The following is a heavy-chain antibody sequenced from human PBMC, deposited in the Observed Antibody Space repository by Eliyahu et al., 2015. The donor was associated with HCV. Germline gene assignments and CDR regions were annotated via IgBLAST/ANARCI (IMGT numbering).Heavy chain of an antibody. J-gene: IGHJ5*02. CDR2: ISNDGGIQ. CDR3: VREGRVTGDYAAWLDP. V-gene: IGHV3-30*03. Sequence: QVQLVASGGGVGQPGRSLXXXCATSGFTFSSYGMHWVRQAPGKGLEXVAVISNDGGIQHYTDSVXGRFTISRDNSKNTLSLQMNTLRAEDTAVYFCVREGRVTGDYAAWLDPWGQGILVTVSS. D-gene: IGHD3-9*01. CDR1: GFTFSSYG.